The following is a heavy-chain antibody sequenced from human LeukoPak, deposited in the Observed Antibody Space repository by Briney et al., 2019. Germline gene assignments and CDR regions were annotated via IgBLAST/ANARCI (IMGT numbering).Heavy chain of an antibody. J-gene: IGHJ3*02. CDR1: GGSISSHY. CDR2: IYYSGST. Sequence: SETLSLTCTVSGGSISSHYWSWIRQPPGKGLEWIGYIYYSGSTNYNPSLKSRVTISVDTSKNQFSLKLSSVTAADTAVYYCARVGPPYGSGSYYKFRPRAFDIWGQGTMVTVSS. CDR3: ARVGPPYGSGSYYKFRPRAFDI. D-gene: IGHD3-10*01. V-gene: IGHV4-59*11.